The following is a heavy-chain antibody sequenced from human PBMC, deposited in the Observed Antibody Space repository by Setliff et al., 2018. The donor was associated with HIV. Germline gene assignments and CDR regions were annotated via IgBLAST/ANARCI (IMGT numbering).Heavy chain of an antibody. CDR2: IHYSART. Sequence: SETLSLTCTVSGDSISSGGFYCNWFRQYPEKGLEWIGWIHYSARTNFNPSLRSRATISFDTSKNQFSLNLTSVTAADTAVYYCARAPFRGGSFGWFDPWGQGTLVTVSS. D-gene: IGHD2-15*01. CDR1: GDSISSGGFY. V-gene: IGHV4-31*03. CDR3: ARAPFRGGSFGWFDP. J-gene: IGHJ5*02.